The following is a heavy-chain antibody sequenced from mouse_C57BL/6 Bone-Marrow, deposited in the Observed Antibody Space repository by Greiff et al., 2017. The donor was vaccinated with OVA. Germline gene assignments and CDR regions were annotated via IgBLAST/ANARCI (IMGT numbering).Heavy chain of an antibody. CDR1: GFTFSDFY. J-gene: IGHJ4*01. V-gene: IGHV7-1*01. CDR2: SRNKANDYTT. Sequence: EVKLVESGGGLVQSGRSLILSCATSGFTFSDFYMEWVRQAPGKGLEWIAASRNKANDYTTEYSASVKGRFIVSRDTSQSILYLQMNALRAEDTAIYYCARDGDYYAMDYWGQGTSVTVSS. CDR3: ARDGDYYAMDY.